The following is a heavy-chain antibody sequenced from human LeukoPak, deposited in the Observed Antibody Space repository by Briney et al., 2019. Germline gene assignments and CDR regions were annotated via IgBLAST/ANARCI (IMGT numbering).Heavy chain of an antibody. J-gene: IGHJ4*02. CDR2: ISGSGGST. Sequence: GGSLRLSCAASGFTFSSYAMSWVRQAPGKGLEWVSAISGSGGSTYYADSVKGRFTISRDNSKNTLYLQMNSLRAEDTAVYYCAKGELGYDFWSGYSYYFDYWGQGTLVTVSS. CDR1: GFTFSSYA. CDR3: AKGELGYDFWSGYSYYFDY. D-gene: IGHD3-3*01. V-gene: IGHV3-23*01.